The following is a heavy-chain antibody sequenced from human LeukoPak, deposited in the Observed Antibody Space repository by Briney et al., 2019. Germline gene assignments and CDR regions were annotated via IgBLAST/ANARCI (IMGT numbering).Heavy chain of an antibody. D-gene: IGHD6-13*01. V-gene: IGHV4-59*01. CDR2: IYYSGRT. J-gene: IGHJ5*02. CDR3: ARGRSSSWYEGFDP. Sequence: SETLSLTCTVSGGSISNYYRSWIRQPPGKGLEWIGDIYYSGRTNYNPSLKSRVTISVDTSKNQFSLKLSSVTAADTAVYYCARGRSSSWYEGFDPWGQGALVTVSS. CDR1: GGSISNYY.